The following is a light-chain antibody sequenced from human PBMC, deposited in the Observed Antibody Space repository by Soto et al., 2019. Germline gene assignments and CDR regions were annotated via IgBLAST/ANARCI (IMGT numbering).Light chain of an antibody. CDR1: NSNIGAGFD. J-gene: IGLJ2*01. CDR3: QSYDSSLSGPVV. V-gene: IGLV1-40*01. CDR2: TNN. Sequence: QSVLTQPPSASGTPGQRVTISCTGSNSNIGAGFDVHWYQQLPGTAPKLLIYTNNTRPSGVPDRFSGSKSGTSASLAITGLQAEDEADYYCQSYDSSLSGPVVFGGGTKVTVL.